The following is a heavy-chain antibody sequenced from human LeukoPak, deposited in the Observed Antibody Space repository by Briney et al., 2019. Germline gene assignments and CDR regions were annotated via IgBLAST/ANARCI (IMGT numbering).Heavy chain of an antibody. CDR3: ARVGYCSSTSCHDFDY. D-gene: IGHD2-2*01. Sequence: PGGSLRLSCAASGFTFSSYSMNWVRQAPGKGLEWVSSISSSSSYIYYADPVKGRFAISRDNAKNSLYLQMNSLRAEDTAVYYCARVGYCSSTSCHDFDYWGQGTLVTVSS. V-gene: IGHV3-21*01. CDR2: ISSSSSYI. CDR1: GFTFSSYS. J-gene: IGHJ4*02.